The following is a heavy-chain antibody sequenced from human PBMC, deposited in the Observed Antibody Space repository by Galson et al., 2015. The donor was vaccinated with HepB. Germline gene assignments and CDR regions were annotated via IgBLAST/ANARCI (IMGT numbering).Heavy chain of an antibody. J-gene: IGHJ3*02. CDR3: ARGRSGSYPACAFDI. Sequence: SLRLSCAASGSTFSSYSMNWVRQAPGKGLEWVSSISSSSSYIYYADSVKGRFTISRDNAKNSLYLQMNSLRAEDTAVYYCARGRSGSYPACAFDIWGQGTMVTVSS. CDR2: ISSSSSYI. CDR1: GSTFSSYS. D-gene: IGHD1-26*01. V-gene: IGHV3-21*01.